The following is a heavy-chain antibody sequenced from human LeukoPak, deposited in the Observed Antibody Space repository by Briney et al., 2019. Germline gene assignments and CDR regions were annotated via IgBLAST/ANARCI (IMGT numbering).Heavy chain of an antibody. CDR3: ARPREQWLGNDAFDM. CDR1: GGSMSNYY. Sequence: SETLSLTCSVSGGSMSNYYRTWIRQPPGKGLEWIGYIYYSGSTNYNPALKSRVTISIDTSKKQFSLKLSSVTAADTAVYYCARPREQWLGNDAFDMWGQGTMVTVSS. D-gene: IGHD6-19*01. CDR2: IYYSGST. V-gene: IGHV4-59*08. J-gene: IGHJ3*02.